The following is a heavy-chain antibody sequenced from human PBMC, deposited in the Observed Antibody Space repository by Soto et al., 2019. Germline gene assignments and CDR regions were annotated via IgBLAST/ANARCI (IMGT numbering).Heavy chain of an antibody. CDR1: GFTFSDYY. J-gene: IGHJ4*02. Sequence: GGSLRLSCAASGFTFSDYYMSWIRQAPGKGLEWLSYISSSGSSIYYADSVKGRFTISRDNAKNSLYLQMNSLRAEDTAVYYCAKVNSPYCGGDCPPGYWGQGTLVTVSS. V-gene: IGHV3-11*01. CDR2: ISSSGSSI. CDR3: AKVNSPYCGGDCPPGY. D-gene: IGHD2-21*02.